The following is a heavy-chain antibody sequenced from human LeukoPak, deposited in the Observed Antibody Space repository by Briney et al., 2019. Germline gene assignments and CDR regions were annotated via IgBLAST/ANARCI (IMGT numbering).Heavy chain of an antibody. J-gene: IGHJ6*03. CDR2: INHSGRT. V-gene: IGHV4-34*01. Sequence: SETLSLTCAVYGGSFNGYYSSWIRQPPGKGLEWIGGINHSGRTDYNPSLKSRVTISVDRSKIQFSLKQSSVTAADTAVYYCARGGYRFSNYYYYMDVWGKGTTVTVSS. CDR3: ARGGYRFSNYYYYMDV. CDR1: GGSFNGYY. D-gene: IGHD3-16*02.